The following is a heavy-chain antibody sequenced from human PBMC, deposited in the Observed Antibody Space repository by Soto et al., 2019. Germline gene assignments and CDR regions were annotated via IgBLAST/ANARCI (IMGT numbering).Heavy chain of an antibody. J-gene: IGHJ4*02. CDR1: GLTFRSYW. CDR2: INTDGSVA. D-gene: IGHD3-10*01. Sequence: GGSLRLSCAASGLTFRSYWMHWVRQAPGKGLVWVSRINTDGSVAMYVDSAKGRFTISRDNSKNTLYLQMNGLRLDDTAVYYCVTAVRTRLDNWGPGTLVTVYS. CDR3: VTAVRTRLDN. V-gene: IGHV3-74*03.